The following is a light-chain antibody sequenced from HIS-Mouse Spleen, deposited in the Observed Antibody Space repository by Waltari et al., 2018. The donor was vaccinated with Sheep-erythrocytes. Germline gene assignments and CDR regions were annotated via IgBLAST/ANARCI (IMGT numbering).Light chain of an antibody. J-gene: IGLJ2*01. CDR3: YSTDSSGNHSV. Sequence: SYELTQPPSVSVSPGQTARTTCPGDELPKKYAYWYQQKSGQAPVLVIYEDSKRPSGIPERFSGSSSGTMATLTISGAQVEDEADYYCYSTDSSGNHSVFGGGTKLTVL. CDR1: ELPKKY. V-gene: IGLV3-10*01. CDR2: EDS.